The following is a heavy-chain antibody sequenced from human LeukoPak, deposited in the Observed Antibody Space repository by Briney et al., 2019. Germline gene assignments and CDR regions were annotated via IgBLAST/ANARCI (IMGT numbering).Heavy chain of an antibody. V-gene: IGHV1-46*01. D-gene: IGHD1-20*01. CDR1: GYTFTSYY. CDR3: ARYNWNDNWFDP. CDR2: INPSGGST. Sequence: VSVKVSCKASGYTFTSYYMHWVRQAPGQGLEWMGIINPSGGSTSYAQKFQGRVTMTRDMSTSTVYMELSSLRSEDTAVYYCARYNWNDNWFDPWGQGTLVTVSS. J-gene: IGHJ5*02.